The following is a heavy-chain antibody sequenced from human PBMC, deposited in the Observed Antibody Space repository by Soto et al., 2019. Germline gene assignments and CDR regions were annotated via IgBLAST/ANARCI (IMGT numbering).Heavy chain of an antibody. CDR1: GGSISSSSYY. D-gene: IGHD2-2*01. J-gene: IGHJ4*02. CDR3: ATLPHCSSTSCLSY. V-gene: IGHV4-39*01. CDR2: IYYSGST. Sequence: SETLSLTCTVSGGSISSSSYYWGWIRQPPGKGLEWIGSIYYSGSTYYNPSLKSRVTISVDTSKNQFSLKLSSVTAADTAVYYCATLPHCSSTSCLSYWGQGTLVTVSS.